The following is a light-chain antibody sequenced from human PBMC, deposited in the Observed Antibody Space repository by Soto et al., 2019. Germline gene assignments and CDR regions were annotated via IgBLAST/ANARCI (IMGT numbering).Light chain of an antibody. CDR1: SSDVGTYNY. Sequence: QSVLTQPASVSGSPGQSITISCTGTSSDVGTYNYVSWYQQHPGKAPKLMIYEVSNRPSGISNRFSGSKSGDTASLTISGLHTEGEADYYCCSYTSNSTYVFGTGTKVTVL. J-gene: IGLJ1*01. V-gene: IGLV2-14*01. CDR3: CSYTSNSTYV. CDR2: EVS.